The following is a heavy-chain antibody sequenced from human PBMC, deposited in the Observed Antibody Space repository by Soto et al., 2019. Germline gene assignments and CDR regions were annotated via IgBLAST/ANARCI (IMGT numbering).Heavy chain of an antibody. J-gene: IGHJ4*02. Sequence: VKLVESGGGLIQPGGSLRLSCAASGFTVSKNYMSWVRQAPGKWLEWVSGVYSGGSTYYEDSVKGRFTISRDDSKNTLYLQMNSLRVEDTAVYYCERNDHFDYWGQGTLVTVSS. CDR3: ERNDHFDY. V-gene: IGHV3-53*01. CDR2: VYSGGST. CDR1: GFTVSKNY.